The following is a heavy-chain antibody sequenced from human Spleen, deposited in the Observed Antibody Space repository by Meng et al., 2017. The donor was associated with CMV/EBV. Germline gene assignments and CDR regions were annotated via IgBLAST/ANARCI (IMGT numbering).Heavy chain of an antibody. Sequence: TFTDDYVHWVRQAPEKGIEWMGWINHNSGGTNYAQKFQGRVTMTRDTSITTAYMQLSRLRSDDTAVYYCARGPSHCSSTSCYGWFDPWGQGTLVTVSS. J-gene: IGHJ5*02. V-gene: IGHV1-2*02. CDR1: TFTDDY. CDR2: INHNSGGT. D-gene: IGHD2-2*01. CDR3: ARGPSHCSSTSCYGWFDP.